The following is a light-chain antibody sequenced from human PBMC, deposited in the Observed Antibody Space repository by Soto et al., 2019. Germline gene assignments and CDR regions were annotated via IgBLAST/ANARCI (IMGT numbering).Light chain of an antibody. Sequence: EIVLTQFPVTLSLSPGERATLSCRASQSVSRYLAWYQQKPGQAPRLLIYDASNRATGIPARFSGSGSGTDFTLTISSLEPEDFAIYYCQQRSNWPPITFGPGTRLDIX. V-gene: IGKV3-11*01. CDR1: QSVSRY. J-gene: IGKJ5*01. CDR2: DAS. CDR3: QQRSNWPPIT.